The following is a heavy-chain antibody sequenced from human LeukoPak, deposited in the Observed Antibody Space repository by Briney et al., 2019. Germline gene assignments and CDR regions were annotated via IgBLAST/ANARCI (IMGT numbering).Heavy chain of an antibody. J-gene: IGHJ4*02. D-gene: IGHD2-15*01. CDR3: ATQDLVVVPAASHYFDY. CDR2: ISHSGDAT. CDR1: GFMFDTYA. V-gene: IGHV3-48*03. Sequence: PGGSLRLSCAASGFMFDTYAMNWVRQAPGKGLEWVSYISHSGDATYYADSVKGRFTVSRDNAKISLYLQMNGLRAEDTAVYFCATQDLVVVPAASHYFDYWGQGILVTVSS.